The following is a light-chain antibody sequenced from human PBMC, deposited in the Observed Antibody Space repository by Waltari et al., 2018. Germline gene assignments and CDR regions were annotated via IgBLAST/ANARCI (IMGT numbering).Light chain of an antibody. CDR1: QSVSRT. V-gene: IGKV3-20*01. Sequence: DIVVTQSPGPLSLSPAERATLSCRASQSVSRTLAWYQQKPGQAPRLLIYDASSRATGIPDRFSGSGSGTDFSLTITRLEPEDFAVYYCQHYVSLPVTFGQGTKVEIK. CDR2: DAS. CDR3: QHYVSLPVT. J-gene: IGKJ1*01.